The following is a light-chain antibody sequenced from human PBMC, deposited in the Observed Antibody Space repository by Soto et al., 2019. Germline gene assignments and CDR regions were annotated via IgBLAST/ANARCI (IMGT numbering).Light chain of an antibody. Sequence: QSVLTQPPSASGSPGQSVTISCTGTSSDVGGYNYVSWYQQHPGKAPKLMIYEVTKRPSGVPDRFSGSKSGNTASLTVSGLQAEDEADYYCSSYAGEVFGGGTQLTVL. CDR3: SSYAGEV. CDR2: EVT. V-gene: IGLV2-8*01. J-gene: IGLJ2*01. CDR1: SSDVGGYNY.